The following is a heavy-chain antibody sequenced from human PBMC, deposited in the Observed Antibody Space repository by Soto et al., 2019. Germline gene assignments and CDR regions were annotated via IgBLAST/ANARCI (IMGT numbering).Heavy chain of an antibody. CDR1: GFTVSSNY. CDR3: ARGADYYDSSGYYPRWGYFDY. D-gene: IGHD3-22*01. CDR2: IYSGGST. Sequence: GGSLRLSCAASGFTVSSNYMSWVRQAPGKGLEWVSVIYSGGSTYYVDSVKGRFTISRDNSKNTLYLQMNSLRAEDTAVYYCARGADYYDSSGYYPRWGYFDYWGQGTLVTASS. J-gene: IGHJ4*02. V-gene: IGHV3-53*01.